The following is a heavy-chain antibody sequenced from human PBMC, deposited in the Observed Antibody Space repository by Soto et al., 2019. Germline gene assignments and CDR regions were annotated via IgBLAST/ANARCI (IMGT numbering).Heavy chain of an antibody. D-gene: IGHD5-12*01. Sequence: QVQLEQSGAEVKKPGSSVKVSCKASGGTFSNSAISWVRQAPGQGLEWMGGIMPIFRTPDYAQKFQGRVTFTADXXTSTAYMELSGLRSDDTAVYYCARDKARLQLGGNYYYILDVWGQGTTVTVSS. V-gene: IGHV1-69*12. CDR1: GGTFSNSA. CDR3: ARDKARLQLGGNYYYILDV. J-gene: IGHJ6*02. CDR2: IMPIFRTP.